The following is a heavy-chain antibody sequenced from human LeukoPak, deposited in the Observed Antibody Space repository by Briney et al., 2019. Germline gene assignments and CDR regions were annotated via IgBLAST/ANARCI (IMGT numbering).Heavy chain of an antibody. V-gene: IGHV3-48*03. J-gene: IGHJ4*02. Sequence: PGGSLRLSCGASGFTFSSYGMTWVRQAPGKGLEWVSHISSRGDVISYEDSVKGRFIISRDDAERSLYLQMNSLRVEDTAVYYCARDEDGDQEFDYWGQGTLVTVSS. D-gene: IGHD7-27*01. CDR1: GFTFSSYG. CDR2: ISSRGDVI. CDR3: ARDEDGDQEFDY.